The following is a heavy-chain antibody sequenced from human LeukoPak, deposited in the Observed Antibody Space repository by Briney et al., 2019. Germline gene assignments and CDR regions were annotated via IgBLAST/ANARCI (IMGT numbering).Heavy chain of an antibody. D-gene: IGHD3-22*01. CDR2: IYHSGST. CDR1: GGSISSSNW. J-gene: IGHJ4*02. Sequence: PSETLSLTCTVSGGSISSSNWWSWVRQPPGKGLEWIGEIYHSGSTNYNPSLKSRVTISVDKSKNQFSLKLSSVTAADTAVYYCARGYDSSGYYHEDVYFDYWGQGTLVTVSS. CDR3: ARGYDSSGYYHEDVYFDY. V-gene: IGHV4-4*02.